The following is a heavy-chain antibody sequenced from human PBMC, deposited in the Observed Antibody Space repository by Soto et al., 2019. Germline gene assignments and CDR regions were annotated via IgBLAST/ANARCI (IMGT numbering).Heavy chain of an antibody. V-gene: IGHV3-9*01. J-gene: IGHJ4*02. Sequence: EVQLVESGGGLVQPGGSLRLSCAASGFNFNKYARHWVRQAPGKGMEWVSGINWDSGGIVYEDYEKGRFTISRDNAKNSLYVQMNSLRAEDTAFYYCAKGGNRHYDFWSDYWGQGKLVTVSS. CDR2: INWDSGGI. CDR1: GFNFNKYA. D-gene: IGHD3-3*01. CDR3: AKGGNRHYDFWSDY.